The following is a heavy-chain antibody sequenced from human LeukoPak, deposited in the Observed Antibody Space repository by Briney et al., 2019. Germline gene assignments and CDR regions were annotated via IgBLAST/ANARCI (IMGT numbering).Heavy chain of an antibody. CDR3: ARTTRLADPAADY. CDR2: IDYSGNT. J-gene: IGHJ4*02. CDR1: GGSVNSYY. V-gene: IGHV4-59*02. Sequence: SETLSLTCTVSGGSVNSYYWSWIRQPPGKGLEWLGYIDYSGNTNYSPSLQSRLTISVDTSKNQFSLKLTSVTAADTAVYYCARTTRLADPAADYWGQGTLVTVSS. D-gene: IGHD6-25*01.